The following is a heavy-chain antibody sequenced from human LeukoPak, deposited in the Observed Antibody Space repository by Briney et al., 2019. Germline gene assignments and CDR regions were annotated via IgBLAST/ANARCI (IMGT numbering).Heavy chain of an antibody. CDR3: ARAAYMSSPDY. CDR1: GFTFSGYW. Sequence: GRSLRLSCAASGFTFSGYWMLWVRQAPGKGPGWVSRIDNDGSSTTYADSVKGRFTISRDNAKNTLYLQMSSLRGEDTAVYYCARAAYMSSPDYWGQGTLVSVSS. D-gene: IGHD6-6*01. CDR2: IDNDGSST. V-gene: IGHV3-74*01. J-gene: IGHJ4*02.